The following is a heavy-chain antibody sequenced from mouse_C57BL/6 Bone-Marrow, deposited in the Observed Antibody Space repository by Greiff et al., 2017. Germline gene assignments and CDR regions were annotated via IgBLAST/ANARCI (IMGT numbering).Heavy chain of an antibody. CDR1: GYTFTNYW. J-gene: IGHJ4*01. D-gene: IGHD6-1*01. CDR3: ARWSLYYYAMDY. Sequence: QVQLQQSGAELVRPGTSVKMSCKASGYTFTNYWIGWAKQRPGHGLEWIGDIYPGGGYTNYNEKFKGKATLTADKSSSTAYMQFSSLTSDDSAIYYCARWSLYYYAMDYWGQGTSVTVSS. CDR2: IYPGGGYT. V-gene: IGHV1-63*01.